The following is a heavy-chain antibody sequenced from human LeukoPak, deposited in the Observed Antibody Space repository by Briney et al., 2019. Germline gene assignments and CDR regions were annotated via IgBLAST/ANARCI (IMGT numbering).Heavy chain of an antibody. V-gene: IGHV3-23*01. CDR1: GGSISSSSYY. J-gene: IGHJ3*02. Sequence: ETLSLTCTVSGGSISSSSYYWGWIRQPPGKGLEWVSAISGSGGSTYYADSVKGRFTISRDNSKNTLYLQMNSLRAGDTAVYYCARGNIVYDSSGVVDAFDIWGQGTMVTVSS. CDR2: ISGSGGST. CDR3: ARGNIVYDSSGVVDAFDI. D-gene: IGHD3-22*01.